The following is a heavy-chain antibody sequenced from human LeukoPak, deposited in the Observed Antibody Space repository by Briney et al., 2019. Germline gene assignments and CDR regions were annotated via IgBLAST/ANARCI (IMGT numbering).Heavy chain of an antibody. CDR3: VRIRGDGSTFEY. CDR2: IQQGGSAK. D-gene: IGHD5-24*01. Sequence: GGSMRLSCAASGFTSSSYWMSWVRQAPGKGLEWVANIQQGGSAKYYVDSVKGRFTISRDDAKTSLYLQMDSLRAEDTAVYFCVRIRGDGSTFEYWGRGTLVTVSS. J-gene: IGHJ4*02. V-gene: IGHV3-7*01. CDR1: GFTSSSYW.